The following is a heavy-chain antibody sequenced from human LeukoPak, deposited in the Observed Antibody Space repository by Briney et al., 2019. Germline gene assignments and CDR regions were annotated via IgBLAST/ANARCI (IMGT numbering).Heavy chain of an antibody. V-gene: IGHV4-4*02. CDR1: AGSIYSNNW. D-gene: IGHD1-14*01. J-gene: IGHJ5*02. CDR2: IFHSGST. CDR3: AKGGPEASAGLSWFDP. Sequence: SETLSLTCAVSAGSIYSNNWWSWVRQPPGKGLEWIGEIFHSGSTNYNPSLKSRVTISVDTSKNQFSLNLRYVTAADTAVYYCAKGGPEASAGLSWFDPWGQGTLVTVSS.